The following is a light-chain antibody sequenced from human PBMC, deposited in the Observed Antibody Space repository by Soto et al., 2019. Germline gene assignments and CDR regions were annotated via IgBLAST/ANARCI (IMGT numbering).Light chain of an antibody. CDR3: SSYTSSSHNYV. J-gene: IGLJ1*01. CDR1: SSDVGGYNH. Sequence: QSVLTQPASVSGSPGQSITISCTGTSSDVGGYNHVSWYQQHPGKAPKLMIYEVSNRPSGVSNRFSGSKSGNTASLTISGLQAEDEADYYCSSYTSSSHNYVFGTGTKVTVL. CDR2: EVS. V-gene: IGLV2-14*01.